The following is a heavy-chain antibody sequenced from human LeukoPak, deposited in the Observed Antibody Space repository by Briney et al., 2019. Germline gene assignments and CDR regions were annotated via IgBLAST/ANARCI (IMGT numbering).Heavy chain of an antibody. V-gene: IGHV4-4*07. CDR3: ARDSSQNYDFWSGYFDY. Sequence: SETLSLTCTVSGGSISSYYWSWIRQPAGKGLEWIGRIYTSGGTNYNPSLKSRVTMSVDTSKNQFSLKLSSVTAADTAVYYCARDSSQNYDFWSGYFDYWGQGTLVTVSS. CDR2: IYTSGGT. CDR1: GGSISSYY. D-gene: IGHD3-3*01. J-gene: IGHJ4*02.